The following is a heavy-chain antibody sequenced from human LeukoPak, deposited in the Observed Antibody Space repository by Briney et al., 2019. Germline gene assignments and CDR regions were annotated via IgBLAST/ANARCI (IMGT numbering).Heavy chain of an antibody. V-gene: IGHV4-39*01. J-gene: IGHJ4*02. CDR2: INYSGNT. Sequence: PSETLSLTCTVSGGSISSSSYFWGWIRQPPGKGLEWIGSINYSGNTYYNPSLKSRVTISVDTSRNQFSLRLSSVTAADTAVYYCASPSISSFTYDYWGQGTLVTVSS. D-gene: IGHD6-6*01. CDR3: ASPSISSFTYDY. CDR1: GGSISSSSYF.